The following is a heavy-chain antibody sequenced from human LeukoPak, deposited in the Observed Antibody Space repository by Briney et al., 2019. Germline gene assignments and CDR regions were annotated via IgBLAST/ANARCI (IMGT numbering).Heavy chain of an antibody. CDR3: ARDTIAVAGTDY. D-gene: IGHD6-19*01. CDR1: GGSISSYY. J-gene: IGHJ4*02. V-gene: IGHV4-30-4*08. CDR2: FYYSGST. Sequence: SETLSLTCTVSGGSISSYYWSWIRQPPGEGLEWIGYFYYSGSTYYNPSLKSRVTISVDTSKNQFSLKLSSVTAADTAVYYCARDTIAVAGTDYWGQGTLVTVSS.